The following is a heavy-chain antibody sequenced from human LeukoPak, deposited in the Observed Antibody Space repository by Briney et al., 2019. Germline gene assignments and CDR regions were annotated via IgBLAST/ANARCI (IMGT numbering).Heavy chain of an antibody. V-gene: IGHV4-39*01. CDR2: IYYSGST. CDR1: GGSISSSNYY. Sequence: SETLSLTCTVSGGSISSSNYYWGWIRQPPGKGLEWIGSIYYSGSTYYNPSLKSRVTIFVDTSKNHFSLKLSSVTAADTAVYYCARQAPRVYCSAGSCYGGWFDPWGQGTLVTVSS. J-gene: IGHJ5*02. CDR3: ARQAPRVYCSAGSCYGGWFDP. D-gene: IGHD2-15*01.